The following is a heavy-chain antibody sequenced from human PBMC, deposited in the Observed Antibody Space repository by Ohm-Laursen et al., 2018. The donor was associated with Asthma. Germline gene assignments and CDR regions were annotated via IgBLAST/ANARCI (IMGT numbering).Heavy chain of an antibody. CDR3: ARSDQWELLEVDY. Sequence: SLRLSCAASGFTVGSDYMTWVRQAPGKGLEWVSAIYSGGTTYYADSVRGRFTISRDNSKNTLYLQMNSLRAEDTAVYYCARSDQWELLEVDYWGQGTLVTVSS. V-gene: IGHV3-53*01. CDR1: GFTVGSDY. D-gene: IGHD1-26*01. CDR2: IYSGGTT. J-gene: IGHJ4*02.